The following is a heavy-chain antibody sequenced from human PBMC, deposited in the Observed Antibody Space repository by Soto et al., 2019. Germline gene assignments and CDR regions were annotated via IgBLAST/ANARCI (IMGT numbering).Heavy chain of an antibody. D-gene: IGHD2-8*01. Sequence: ASVKVSCKASGYSFTDYHIHWVRQAPGQGLEWLGRINPKSGGTSTAQKFQGWVTMTTDTSIRTASMELTRLTSDDTAIYYCARGDSTDCSNGVCSFFYHHDMEVWGQGTTVTVSS. J-gene: IGHJ6*02. CDR3: ARGDSTDCSNGVCSFFYHHDMEV. CDR2: INPKSGGT. V-gene: IGHV1-2*04. CDR1: GYSFTDYH.